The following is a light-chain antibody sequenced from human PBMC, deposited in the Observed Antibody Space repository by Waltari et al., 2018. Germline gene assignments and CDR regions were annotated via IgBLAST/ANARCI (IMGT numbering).Light chain of an antibody. CDR1: SSNSGSNS. V-gene: IGLV1-44*01. Sequence: QSVLTQSPSASGTPGQRVTISCSGSSSNSGSNSVNWYQQLPGTAPKRLTYSNNQRPSGVPDRFSGSKSGTSASLAISGLQSEDEADYYCAAWDDSLNGVVFGGGTKLTVL. CDR3: AAWDDSLNGVV. CDR2: SNN. J-gene: IGLJ2*01.